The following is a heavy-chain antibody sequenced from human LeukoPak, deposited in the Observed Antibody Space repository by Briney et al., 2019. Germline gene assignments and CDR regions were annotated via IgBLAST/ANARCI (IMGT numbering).Heavy chain of an antibody. Sequence: SETLSLTCTVSGASISNYYWSWIRQPPGKGLEWIGYIYYNGRTNYNPSLKSRVTISLDTSKNQFSLKLSSVTAADTAVYYCVRGADCSSTSCYGHWFDPWGQGTLVTVSS. J-gene: IGHJ5*02. CDR1: GASISNYY. CDR3: VRGADCSSTSCYGHWFDP. CDR2: IYYNGRT. V-gene: IGHV4-59*01. D-gene: IGHD2-2*01.